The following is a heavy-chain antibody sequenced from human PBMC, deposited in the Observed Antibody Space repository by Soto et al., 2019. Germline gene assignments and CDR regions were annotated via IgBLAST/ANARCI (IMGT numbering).Heavy chain of an antibody. V-gene: IGHV3-74*01. Sequence: EVQLVESGGGLVQPGGSLRLSCAASGFTFFAYWIHWVRQVPGKGLVWVSRINSDGSHTSYADSVRGRFTISRDNSKKTVDLQMNSLTSEDTAVYYCAKEGDAGDYGGENWFDSCGQGSLVTVSS. CDR3: AKEGDAGDYGGENWFDS. CDR1: GFTFFAYW. CDR2: INSDGSHT. D-gene: IGHD4-17*01. J-gene: IGHJ5*01.